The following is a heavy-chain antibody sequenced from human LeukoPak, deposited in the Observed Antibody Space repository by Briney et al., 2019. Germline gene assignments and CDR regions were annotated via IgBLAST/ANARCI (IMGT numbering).Heavy chain of an antibody. J-gene: IGHJ6*02. CDR3: ARGMTSDYYYYGMDV. Sequence: SETLSLTCTVSGGSISSYYWSWIRQPPGKGLEWIGYIYYSGSTNHNPSLKSRVTISVDTSKNQFSLKLSSVTAADTAVYYCARGMTSDYYYYGMDVWGQGTTVTVSS. CDR2: IYYSGST. CDR1: GGSISSYY. V-gene: IGHV4-59*08.